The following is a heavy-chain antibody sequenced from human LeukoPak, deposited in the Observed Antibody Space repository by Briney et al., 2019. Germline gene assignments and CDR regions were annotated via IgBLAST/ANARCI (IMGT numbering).Heavy chain of an antibody. D-gene: IGHD5-18*01. J-gene: IGHJ5*02. V-gene: IGHV3-33*08. CDR1: GFTFSDYY. CDR2: IWYDGSNK. Sequence: GRSLRLSCAASGFTFSDYYMSWIRQAPGKGLEWVAVIWYDGSNKYYADSVKGRFTISRDNSKNTLYLQMNSLRAEDTAVYYCSGYSYGSIPWGQGTLVTVSS. CDR3: SGYSYGSIP.